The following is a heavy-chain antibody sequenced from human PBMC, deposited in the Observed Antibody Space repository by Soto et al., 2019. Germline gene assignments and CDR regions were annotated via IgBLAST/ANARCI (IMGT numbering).Heavy chain of an antibody. D-gene: IGHD5-18*01. CDR2: ISSSSSTI. J-gene: IGHJ4*02. Sequence: GGSLRLSCAASGFTFSSYSMNWVRQAPGKGLEWISYISSSSSTIYYADSVKGRFTISRDNAKNSLYLQMNSLRDEDTAVYYCAGVISMDLLLHTAPGYWGQGTLVTVSS. V-gene: IGHV3-48*02. CDR3: AGVISMDLLLHTAPGY. CDR1: GFTFSSYS.